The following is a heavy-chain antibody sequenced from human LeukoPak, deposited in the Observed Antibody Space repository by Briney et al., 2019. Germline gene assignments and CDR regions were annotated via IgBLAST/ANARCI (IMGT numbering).Heavy chain of an antibody. CDR1: GFTFSGYG. CDR2: ISTGGTYI. Sequence: GGSLRLSCAASGFTFSGYGMFWVRQAPGKGLEWISSISTGGTYIYYADSVKGRFTISRDNAKNSLYLQMNSLRAEDTAVYYCTESRSSWSDDTFDIWGQGTMVTVSS. D-gene: IGHD6-13*01. J-gene: IGHJ3*02. CDR3: TESRSSWSDDTFDI. V-gene: IGHV3-21*01.